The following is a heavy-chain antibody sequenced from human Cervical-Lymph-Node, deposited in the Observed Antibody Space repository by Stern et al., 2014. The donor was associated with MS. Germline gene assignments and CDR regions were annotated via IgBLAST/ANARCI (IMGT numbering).Heavy chain of an antibody. CDR2: IIPIFGTA. D-gene: IGHD1-1*01. CDR3: ARDNNDHGMDV. J-gene: IGHJ6*02. Sequence: VQLVESGAEVKKPGSSVKVSCKASGDTLSSFAISWVRQAPGQGLEWMGGIIPIFGTANYAEKFQGRVTRTADESTSTVYMELTSLRSEDTAVYYCARDNNDHGMDVWGQGTTVTVSS. V-gene: IGHV1-69*01. CDR1: GDTLSSFA.